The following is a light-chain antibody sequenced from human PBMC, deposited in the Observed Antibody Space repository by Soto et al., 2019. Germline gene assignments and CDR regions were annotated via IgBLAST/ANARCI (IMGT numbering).Light chain of an antibody. CDR3: QSYDSSLSAVV. CDR2: GNS. J-gene: IGLJ2*01. CDR1: SSNIGAGYD. V-gene: IGLV1-40*01. Sequence: QLVLTQPPSVSGAPGQRVTISCTGSSSNIGAGYDVHWYQQLPGTAPKLLIYGNSNRPSGVPDRFSGSKSGTSASLAITGLQAEDEADYCCQSYDSSLSAVVFGGGTKVTVL.